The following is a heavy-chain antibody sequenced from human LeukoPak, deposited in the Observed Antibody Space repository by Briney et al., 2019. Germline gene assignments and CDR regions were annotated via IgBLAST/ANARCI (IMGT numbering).Heavy chain of an antibody. J-gene: IGHJ4*02. CDR2: ISDSRDNRV. CDR1: GFSFSDYY. Sequence: GGSLRLSCTASGFSFSDYYMGWIRQAPGKGLEWITYISDSRDNRVYYAESVVGRFTISRDNAKNSLYLQMSSLRAEDTAVYYCATLNGPLFEYWGQGTLVTVSS. V-gene: IGHV3-11*04. D-gene: IGHD2-8*01. CDR3: ATLNGPLFEY.